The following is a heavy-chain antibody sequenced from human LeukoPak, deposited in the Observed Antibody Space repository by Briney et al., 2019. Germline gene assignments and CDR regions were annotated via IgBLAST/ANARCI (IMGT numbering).Heavy chain of an antibody. CDR2: IVSNGDST. CDR1: GFTFSRYG. J-gene: IGHJ6*02. V-gene: IGHV3-64D*09. D-gene: IGHD3-22*01. Sequence: GGSLRLSCSASGFTFSRYGMHWVRQAPGKGLEYVSAIVSNGDSTYYADSVKGRFAISRDNAKNTLYLQMSSLRPDDTAVYYCVNPGWYYDSSGYSYYYGMDVWGQGTTVTVSS. CDR3: VNPGWYYDSSGYSYYYGMDV.